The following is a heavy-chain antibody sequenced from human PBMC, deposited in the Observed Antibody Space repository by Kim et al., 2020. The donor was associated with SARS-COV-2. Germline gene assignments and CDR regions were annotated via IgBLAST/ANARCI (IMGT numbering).Heavy chain of an antibody. J-gene: IGHJ4*02. D-gene: IGHD2-21*02. Sequence: SETLSLTCTVSGGSISTSNFYWGWIRQPPGKGLEWIGTVHYSGRTYYNPSLNSRVTLSVDTSESQFSLRLSSVTATATAVYYCGGHSPPYFCRSDGYPTTYYFDSWGQGALVTVSS. V-gene: IGHV4-39*01. CDR2: VHYSGRT. CDR3: GGHSPPYFCRSDGYPTTYYFDS. CDR1: GGSISTSNFY.